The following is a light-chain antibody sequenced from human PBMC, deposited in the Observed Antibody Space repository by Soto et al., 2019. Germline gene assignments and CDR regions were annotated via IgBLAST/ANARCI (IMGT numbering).Light chain of an antibody. CDR3: QQYYGTPPT. CDR1: QSVLYSSNNKNY. J-gene: IGKJ1*01. CDR2: WAS. Sequence: DIVMTQSPDSLAVSLGERATINCKSSQSVLYSSNNKNYLAWYQQKPGQPPKLLIYWASTREFGVPDRFSGGGSGADFTLTISSLQAEDVAVYYCQQYYGTPPTFGPGTKVEIK. V-gene: IGKV4-1*01.